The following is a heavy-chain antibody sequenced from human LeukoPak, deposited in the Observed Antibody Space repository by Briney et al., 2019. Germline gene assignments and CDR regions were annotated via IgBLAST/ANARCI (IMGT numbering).Heavy chain of an antibody. CDR1: GGSFSGYY. D-gene: IGHD2-2*01. CDR3: ARASPQIVLVPAAREFDF. V-gene: IGHV4-34*01. CDR2: INHSGST. J-gene: IGHJ4*02. Sequence: SETLSLTCAVYGGSFSGYYWSWIRQPPGKGLEWIGEINHSGSTNYNPSLKSRATISVDTSKNQFSLNLRSVTAADTPVYYCARASPQIVLVPAAREFDFWGQGTLVTVSS.